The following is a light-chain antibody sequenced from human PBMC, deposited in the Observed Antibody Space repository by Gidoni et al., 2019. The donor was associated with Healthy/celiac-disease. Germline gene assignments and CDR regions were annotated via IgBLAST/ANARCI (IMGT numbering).Light chain of an antibody. CDR1: QSVSSY. Sequence: ELVFTQSPATLSLSPGERATLSCRASQSVSSYVAWYQQKPGQEPRLLIYDASNRATGIPARFSGSGSGTDFTLTISRLEPEDFAGYYCQQRSNWPRITFXGXTKVEI. CDR3: QQRSNWPRIT. V-gene: IGKV3-11*01. CDR2: DAS. J-gene: IGKJ4*01.